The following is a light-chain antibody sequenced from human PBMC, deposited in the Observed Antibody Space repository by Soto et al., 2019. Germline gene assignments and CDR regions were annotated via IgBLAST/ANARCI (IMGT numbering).Light chain of an antibody. CDR2: LGS. CDR1: QSLLHSNGYNY. CDR3: MQARQTPWT. V-gene: IGKV2-28*01. J-gene: IGKJ1*01. Sequence: DIVMTQSPLSLPVTPGEPASISCRSSQSLLHSNGYNYLDWYLQKPGQSPQLLIYLGSNRASGVPDRFSCRGSGTDFTLKISRVEAEDVGDYYCMQARQTPWTFGQGTKLEIK.